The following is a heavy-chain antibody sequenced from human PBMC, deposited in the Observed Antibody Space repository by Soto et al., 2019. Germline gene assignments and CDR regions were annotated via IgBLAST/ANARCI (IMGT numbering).Heavy chain of an antibody. CDR2: INPNSGGT. J-gene: IGHJ6*02. CDR3: ARDMGRGSGSRYYYGMDV. CDR1: GYTFTGYY. Sequence: ASVKVSCKASGYTFTGYYMHWVRQAPGQGLEWMGWINPNSGGTNYAQKFQGWVTMTRDTSISTAYMELSRLRSDDTAVYYCARDMGRGSGSRYYYGMDVWGQGTTVTVSS. V-gene: IGHV1-2*04. D-gene: IGHD3-10*01.